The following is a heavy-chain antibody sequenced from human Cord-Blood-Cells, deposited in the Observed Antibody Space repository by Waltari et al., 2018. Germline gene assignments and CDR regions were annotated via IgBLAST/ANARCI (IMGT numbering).Heavy chain of an antibody. CDR3: ATVVAATFDY. D-gene: IGHD2-15*01. J-gene: IGHJ4*02. CDR1: GFTFRRYW. Sequence: EVQLVESGGGLVQPGGSLRLSCAASGFTFRRYWLSWVRQAPGKGLEWVANIKQDGSVKYYVDSVKGRFTISRDNAKNSLYLQMNSLRAEDTAVYYCATVVAATFDYWGQGTLVTVSS. CDR2: IKQDGSVK. V-gene: IGHV3-7*01.